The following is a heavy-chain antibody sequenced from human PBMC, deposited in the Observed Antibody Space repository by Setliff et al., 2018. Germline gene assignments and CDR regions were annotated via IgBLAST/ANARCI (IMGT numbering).Heavy chain of an antibody. Sequence: ASVKVSCKASGYTFINYDINWVRQATGQGLEWMGWINTNTGNPHYAQDFTGRFVFSLDTSVSTAYLQISSLKAEDTALYYCARVGTGSLLDYWGQGTLVTVSS. D-gene: IGHD1-1*01. J-gene: IGHJ4*02. V-gene: IGHV7-4-1*02. CDR2: INTNTGNP. CDR1: GYTFINYD. CDR3: ARVGTGSLLDY.